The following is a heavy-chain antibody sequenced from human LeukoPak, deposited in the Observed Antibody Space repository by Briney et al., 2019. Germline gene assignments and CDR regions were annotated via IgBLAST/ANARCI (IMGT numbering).Heavy chain of an antibody. Sequence: GASVKVSCKASGYTFTSYYTHWVRQAPGQGLEWMGIINPSGGSTSYAQKFQGRVTMTRDTSTSTVYMELSSLRSEDTAVYYCARGSSSYCSSTSCVGGYYYGMDVWGQGTTVTVSS. D-gene: IGHD2-2*01. CDR1: GYTFTSYY. V-gene: IGHV1-46*01. CDR2: INPSGGST. J-gene: IGHJ6*02. CDR3: ARGSSSYCSSTSCVGGYYYGMDV.